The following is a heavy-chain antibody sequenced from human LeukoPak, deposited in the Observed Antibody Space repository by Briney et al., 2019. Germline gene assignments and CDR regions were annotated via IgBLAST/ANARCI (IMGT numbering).Heavy chain of an antibody. CDR3: TRGGAYFEY. D-gene: IGHD4/OR15-4a*01. CDR1: GFTFSNAW. Sequence: GGSLRLSCAASGFTFSNAWMTWVRQAPRKGLEWVGRTKSKTAGGTTDYAAPVKGRFTISRDDSKNTLYLQMNSLKSEDTAVYYCTRGGAYFEYWGQGTLVSVSS. J-gene: IGHJ4*02. CDR2: TKSKTAGGTT. V-gene: IGHV3-15*01.